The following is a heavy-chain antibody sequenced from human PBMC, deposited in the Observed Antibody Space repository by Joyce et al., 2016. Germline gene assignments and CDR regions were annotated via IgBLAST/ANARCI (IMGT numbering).Heavy chain of an antibody. Sequence: EVQLLESGGGLVQPGGSLRVSCAASGFIFNNYAMIWVRQAPGKGLEWVSGISGSGGSTYYADSVKGRFTISRDNSKNTLFLQMNSLRVEDTASYYCAKDFGSGYTSGWYPSQNWFFDLWGRGILVTVSS. CDR2: ISGSGGST. CDR1: GFIFNNYA. V-gene: IGHV3-23*01. CDR3: AKDFGSGYTSGWYPSQNWFFDL. D-gene: IGHD6-19*01. J-gene: IGHJ2*01.